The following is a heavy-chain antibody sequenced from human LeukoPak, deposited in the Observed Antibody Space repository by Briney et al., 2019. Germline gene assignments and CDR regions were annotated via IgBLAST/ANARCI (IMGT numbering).Heavy chain of an antibody. CDR2: IWNDGSNK. D-gene: IGHD3-10*01. J-gene: IGHJ4*02. Sequence: GGSLRLSCAASGFTFSIYGMHWVRQAPGKGLGWVAVIWNDGSNKYYADSVKGRFTISRDNSKNTLFLQMNSLRVEDTAVYSCARASGPFDYWGQGTQVTVSS. V-gene: IGHV3-33*01. CDR3: ARASGPFDY. CDR1: GFTFSIYG.